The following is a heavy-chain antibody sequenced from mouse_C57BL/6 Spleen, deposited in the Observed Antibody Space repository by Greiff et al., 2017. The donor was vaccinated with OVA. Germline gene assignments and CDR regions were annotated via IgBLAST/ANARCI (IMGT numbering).Heavy chain of an antibody. CDR3: AKNDYGCYFDV. J-gene: IGHJ1*03. V-gene: IGHV1-66*01. Sequence: VQLQESGPELVKPGASVKISCKASGYSFTSYYIHWVKQRPGQGLEWIGWIYPGSGNTKYNEKFKGKATLTADTSSSTAYMQLSSLISEDSAVYYCAKNDYGCYFDVWGTGTTVTVSS. CDR1: GYSFTSYY. CDR2: IYPGSGNT. D-gene: IGHD2-4*01.